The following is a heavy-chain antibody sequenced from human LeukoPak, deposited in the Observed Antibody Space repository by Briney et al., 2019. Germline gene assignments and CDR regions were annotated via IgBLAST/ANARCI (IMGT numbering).Heavy chain of an antibody. CDR1: GLTVRSNY. CDR2: IHSGGKS. V-gene: IGHV3-53*01. CDR3: AREDSRGSSGLDYSFMDV. Sequence: GGSLRLSCAASGLTVRSNYMNWVRQAPGKGLERVSVIHSGGKSVYADFVKGRFTISRDNSMNTMYLQMNSLTAEDTAVYYCAREDSRGSSGLDYSFMDVWGKGTTVIVSS. D-gene: IGHD3-22*01. J-gene: IGHJ6*03.